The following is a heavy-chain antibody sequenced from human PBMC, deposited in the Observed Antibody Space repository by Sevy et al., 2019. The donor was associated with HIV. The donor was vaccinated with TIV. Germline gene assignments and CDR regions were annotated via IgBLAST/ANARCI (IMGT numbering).Heavy chain of an antibody. Sequence: GGSLRLSCAASGFTFSNYAMSWVRQAPGKGLEWVSAIGAGGGDIYYAGSVKGRFTISRDNSKSTLYLQVNALRAEDTALYYCTRESCPGRSLEAFDYWGQGTLVTVSS. CDR3: TRESCPGRSLEAFDY. CDR2: IGAGGGDI. J-gene: IGHJ4*02. V-gene: IGHV3-23*01. CDR1: GFTFSNYA.